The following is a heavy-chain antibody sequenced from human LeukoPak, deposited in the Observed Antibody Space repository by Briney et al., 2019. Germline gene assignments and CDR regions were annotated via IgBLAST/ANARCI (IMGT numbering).Heavy chain of an antibody. CDR2: TYYRSTWYN. CDR3: ARRLTQYDCFDP. V-gene: IGHV6-1*01. CDR1: GDSVSSNSVT. Sequence: SQTLSLTCAISGDSVSSNSVTWNWIRQSPSRGLEWVGRTYYRSTWYNDYAVSVRGRITVNPDTSKNQFPLHLNSVTPEDTAVYYCARRLTQYDCFDPWGQGILVTVSS. J-gene: IGHJ5*02. D-gene: IGHD2-2*01.